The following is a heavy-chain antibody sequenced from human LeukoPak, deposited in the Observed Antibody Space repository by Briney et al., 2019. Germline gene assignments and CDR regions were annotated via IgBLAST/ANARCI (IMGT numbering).Heavy chain of an antibody. V-gene: IGHV4-4*02. CDR1: GGSISGTNW. D-gene: IGHD1-26*01. Sequence: KASETLSLTCGVSGGSISGTNWWSWVGHPPGQGREWIEEISLRGLTNYNPSLRSRLTMSLDESKNQVSLNLTSVTAADTAVYYCSRESGPFSPFGFWGQGTLVSVHS. CDR2: ISLRGLT. CDR3: SRESGPFSPFGF. J-gene: IGHJ4*02.